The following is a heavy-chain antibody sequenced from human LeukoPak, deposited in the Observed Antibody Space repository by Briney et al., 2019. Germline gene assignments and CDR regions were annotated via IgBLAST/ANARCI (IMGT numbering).Heavy chain of an antibody. J-gene: IGHJ3*02. CDR2: ISGSGGST. CDR3: ARDWYDNSDAFDI. CDR1: GFTFSSYG. V-gene: IGHV3-23*01. Sequence: GGTLRLSCAASGFTFSSYGMSWVRQAPGKGLEWVSAISGSGGSTYYADSVKGRFTISRDNSKNSLYLQMNSLRAEDTAVYYCARDWYDNSDAFDIWGQGTMVTVSS. D-gene: IGHD3-9*01.